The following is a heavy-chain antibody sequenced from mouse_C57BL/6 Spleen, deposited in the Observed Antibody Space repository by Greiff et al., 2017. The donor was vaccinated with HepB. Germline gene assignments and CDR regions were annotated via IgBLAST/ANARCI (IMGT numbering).Heavy chain of an antibody. D-gene: IGHD2-2*01. CDR1: GYTFTSYG. J-gene: IGHJ2*01. CDR3: ARMSTMVTPYYFDY. V-gene: IGHV1-81*01. CDR2: IYPRSGNT. Sequence: LVESGAELARPGASVKLSCKASGYTFTSYGISWVKQRTGQGLEWIGEIYPRSGNTYYNEKFKGKATLTADKSSSTAYMELRSLTSEDSAVYFCARMSTMVTPYYFDYWGQGTTLTVSS.